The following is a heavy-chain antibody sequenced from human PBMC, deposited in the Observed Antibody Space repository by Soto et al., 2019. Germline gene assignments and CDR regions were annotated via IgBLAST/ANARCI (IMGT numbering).Heavy chain of an antibody. V-gene: IGHV3-15*07. D-gene: IGHD2-2*02. J-gene: IGHJ4*02. CDR2: IKSKTDGGTT. CDR3: TTDPSIVVVPAAITTVNY. CDR1: GFTFSNAW. Sequence: GGSLRLSCAASGFTFSNAWMNWVRQAPGKGLEWVGRIKSKTDGGTTDYAAPVKGRFTISRDDSKNTLYLQMNSLKTEDTAVYYCTTDPSIVVVPAAITTVNYWGQGTLVTVSS.